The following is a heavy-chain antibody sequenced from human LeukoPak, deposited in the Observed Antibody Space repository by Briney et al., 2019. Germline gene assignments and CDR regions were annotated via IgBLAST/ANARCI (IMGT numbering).Heavy chain of an antibody. CDR3: ARDAHGDYLDYFDY. CDR2: IIPIFGTA. J-gene: IGHJ4*02. D-gene: IGHD4-17*01. CDR1: GYTFTRYG. V-gene: IGHV1-69*13. Sequence: SVKVSCKASGYTFTRYGISWVRQAPGQGLEWMGGIIPIFGTANYAQKFQGRVTITADESTSTAYMELSSLRSEDTAVYYCARDAHGDYLDYFDYWGQGTLVTVSS.